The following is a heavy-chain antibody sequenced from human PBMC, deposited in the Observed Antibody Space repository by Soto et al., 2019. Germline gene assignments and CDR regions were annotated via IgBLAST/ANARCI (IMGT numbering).Heavy chain of an antibody. CDR2: INAGNGNT. CDR3: ASFWRAVAVREFDY. D-gene: IGHD6-19*01. CDR1: GYTFTSYA. J-gene: IGHJ4*02. Sequence: QVQLMQSRAEVKKPGASVKVSCKASGYTFTSYAMHWVRQAPGQRLEWMGWINAGNGNTKYSQKFQGRVTITRDTSAITAYMELSSLRSEDTAVYYCASFWRAVAVREFDYWGQGTLVTVSS. V-gene: IGHV1-3*01.